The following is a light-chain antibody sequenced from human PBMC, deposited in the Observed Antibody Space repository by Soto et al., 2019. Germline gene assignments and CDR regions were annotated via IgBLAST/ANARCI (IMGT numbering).Light chain of an antibody. CDR2: DVT. J-gene: IGLJ1*01. V-gene: IGLV2-11*01. CDR1: SSDVGVSRS. Sequence: QSVLTHPRSVSASPGQSVTISCTGTSSDVGVSRSVSWYQQHPGKEPKLIISDVTKRPSGVPYRFSGSKSGNTASLTISGLHDADEADYYCYSYEGTFFFGAGTKVTV. CDR3: YSYEGTFF.